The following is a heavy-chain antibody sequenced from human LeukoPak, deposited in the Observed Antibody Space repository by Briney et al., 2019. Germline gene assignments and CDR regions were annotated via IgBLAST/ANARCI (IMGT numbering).Heavy chain of an antibody. CDR3: ARGESWQQLFFDY. J-gene: IGHJ4*02. D-gene: IGHD6-13*01. CDR2: INHSGST. V-gene: IGHV4-34*01. Sequence: SETLSLTCAVYGGSFSGYYWSWIRQPPGKGLVWIGEINHSGSTNYNPSLKSRVTISVDTSKNQFSLKLSSVTAADTAVYYCARGESWQQLFFDYWGQGTLVTVSS. CDR1: GGSFSGYY.